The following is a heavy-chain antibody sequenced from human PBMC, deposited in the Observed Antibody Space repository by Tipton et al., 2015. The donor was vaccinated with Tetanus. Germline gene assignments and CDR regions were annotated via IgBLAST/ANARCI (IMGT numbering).Heavy chain of an antibody. Sequence: SLRLSCAASGFIFSSYGIHWVRQAPGNGLEWVAVSWYDGTDKYYADSVKGRFTISRDNSKNTLYLQMNSLRAEDTAVYYCAREADCSGGSCFSGGFDKWGQGTQVTVSS. D-gene: IGHD2-15*01. V-gene: IGHV3-33*01. CDR1: GFIFSSYG. CDR2: SWYDGTDK. J-gene: IGHJ4*02. CDR3: AREADCSGGSCFSGGFDK.